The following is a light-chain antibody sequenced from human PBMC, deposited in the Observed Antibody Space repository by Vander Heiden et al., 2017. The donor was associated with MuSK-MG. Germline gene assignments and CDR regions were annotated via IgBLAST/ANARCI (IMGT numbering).Light chain of an antibody. Sequence: DIVVTQSPATLSVSPGERATLSCRASQGVSRNLAWYQQKPGQAPRLLIYGAFTRATGIPARFSGTGSGTEFTLTISSLQSEDFGIYYCQQYNNWPPRLTFGPGTKVELK. J-gene: IGKJ3*01. CDR2: GAF. CDR1: QGVSRN. V-gene: IGKV3-15*01. CDR3: QQYNNWPPRLT.